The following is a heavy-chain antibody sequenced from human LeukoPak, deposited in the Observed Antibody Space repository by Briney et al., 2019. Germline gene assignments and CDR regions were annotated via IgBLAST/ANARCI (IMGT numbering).Heavy chain of an antibody. CDR1: GYTFTGYY. D-gene: IGHD2-2*02. CDR3: ARDRYCSSTSCYNYYYMDV. J-gene: IGHJ6*03. Sequence: ASVKVSCKASGYTFTGYYMHWVRQAPGQGLEWMGWINPNSGGTNYAQKFQGRVTMTRDTSISTAYMELSRLRSDDTAVYYCARDRYCSSTSCYNYYYMDVWGKGTTVTVSS. CDR2: INPNSGGT. V-gene: IGHV1-2*02.